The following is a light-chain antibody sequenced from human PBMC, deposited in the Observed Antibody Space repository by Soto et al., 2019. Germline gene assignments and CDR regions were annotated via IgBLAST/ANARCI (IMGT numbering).Light chain of an antibody. Sequence: EIVMTQSPATLSVSPGERATLSCRASQSVSSNLAWYQQQPGQAPRLLIYGASTRATGIPARFSGSGSGTEFTLTISSLQSEDFAVYSCQQYNNWPYTFGQGTKLEIK. CDR1: QSVSSN. J-gene: IGKJ2*01. CDR3: QQYNNWPYT. CDR2: GAS. V-gene: IGKV3-15*01.